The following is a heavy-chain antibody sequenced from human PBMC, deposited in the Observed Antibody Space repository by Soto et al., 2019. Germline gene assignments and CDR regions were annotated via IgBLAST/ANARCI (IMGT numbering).Heavy chain of an antibody. CDR3: AKGDRRYSLWFEP. J-gene: IGHJ5*02. CDR1: GFTFSSYG. D-gene: IGHD3-9*01. Sequence: QVQLVESGGGVVQPGRSLRLSCAASGFTFSSYGMHWVRQAPGKGLEWVAVISYDGSNKYYADSVKGRFTISRDNSKNPLYLQMNSLRAEDTAVYYCAKGDRRYSLWFEPWVQGTLVTVSS. V-gene: IGHV3-30*18. CDR2: ISYDGSNK.